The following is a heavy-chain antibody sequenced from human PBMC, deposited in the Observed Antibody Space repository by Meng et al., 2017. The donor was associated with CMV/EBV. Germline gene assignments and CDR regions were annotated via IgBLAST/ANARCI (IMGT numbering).Heavy chain of an antibody. Sequence: ASVKVSCKASGYTFTTYDINWVRQATGQGLEWMGWMNPNSGNTGYAQKFQGRVTMTRVTSISTAYMELSSLTSDDTAVHYCARTRIEVEPDGTKIKYYNYGMDVWGQGTTVTVSS. D-gene: IGHD2-15*01. CDR3: ARTRIEVEPDGTKIKYYNYGMDV. CDR1: GYTFTTYD. V-gene: IGHV1-8*01. J-gene: IGHJ6*02. CDR2: MNPNSGNT.